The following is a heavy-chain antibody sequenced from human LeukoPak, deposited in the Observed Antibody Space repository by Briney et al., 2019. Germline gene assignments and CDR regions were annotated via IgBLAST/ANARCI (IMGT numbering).Heavy chain of an antibody. V-gene: IGHV4-34*01. CDR2: INHSGST. CDR3: ASPWGLRADY. Sequence: TSETLSLTCAVYGGSFSGYYWSWIRQPPGKGLEWIGEINHSGSTNYNPSLKSRVTISVDTSKNQFSLKLSSVTAADTAVYYCASPWGLRADYWGQGTLVTVSS. D-gene: IGHD3-16*01. CDR1: GGSFSGYY. J-gene: IGHJ4*02.